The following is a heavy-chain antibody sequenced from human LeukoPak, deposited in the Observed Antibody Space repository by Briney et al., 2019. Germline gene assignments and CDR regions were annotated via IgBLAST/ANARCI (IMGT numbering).Heavy chain of an antibody. CDR3: ARVRGTAMVTPIS. D-gene: IGHD5-18*01. CDR2: IYYTGST. V-gene: IGHV4-59*01. CDR1: GFTFSDYY. J-gene: IGHJ5*02. Sequence: PGGSLRLSCAASGFTFSDYYMSWIRQAPGKGLEWIGYIYYTGSTNYNPSLKSRVTISVDTSKNQFSLKLSSVTAADTAVYYCARVRGTAMVTPISWGQGTLVTVSS.